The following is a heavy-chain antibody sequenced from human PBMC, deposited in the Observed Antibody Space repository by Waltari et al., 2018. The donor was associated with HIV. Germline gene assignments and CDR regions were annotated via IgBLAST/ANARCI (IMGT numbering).Heavy chain of an antibody. CDR2: IYYRGST. V-gene: IGHV4-39*01. CDR1: GGSLRTTRYY. Sequence: LPLQGTGPGLVKRSGTQSLTCPVPGGSLRTTRYYSGWLRQSPGKGLEGIGSIYYRGSTYYNPSLKSRVTISVDTSKNQFSVKLSSGTAADTAVYYCASGSYSGKIYYYYGMDVWGQGTTVTVSS. CDR3: ASGSYSGKIYYYYGMDV. J-gene: IGHJ6*02. D-gene: IGHD1-26*01.